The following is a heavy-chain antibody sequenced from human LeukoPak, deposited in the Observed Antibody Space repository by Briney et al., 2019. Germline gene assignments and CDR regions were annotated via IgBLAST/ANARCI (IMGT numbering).Heavy chain of an antibody. V-gene: IGHV3-7*01. J-gene: IGHJ4*02. CDR3: ARDVNGGYFDY. CDR2: IKYDGSEK. D-gene: IGHD4-23*01. CDR1: GITVSERW. Sequence: GGSLRLSCAVSGITVSERWMTWVRQAPGKGLEWVANIKYDGSEKYYVESVKGRFTISRDNAKNSLFLQMNSLRVEDTAVYYCARDVNGGYFDYWGQGTLVTVSS.